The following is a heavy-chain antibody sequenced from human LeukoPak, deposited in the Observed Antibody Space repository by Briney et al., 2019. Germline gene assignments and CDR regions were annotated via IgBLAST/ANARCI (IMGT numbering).Heavy chain of an antibody. V-gene: IGHV1-18*01. CDR2: ISAYNGNT. D-gene: IGHD3-9*01. CDR3: ARDRYFDWPFDY. Sequence: ASVKVSCKASGYTFTSYGISWVRQASGQGLEWMGWISAYNGNTNYAQKLQGRVTMTTDTSTSTAYMELRSLRSDDTAVYYCARDRYFDWPFDYWGQGTLVTVSS. J-gene: IGHJ4*02. CDR1: GYTFTSYG.